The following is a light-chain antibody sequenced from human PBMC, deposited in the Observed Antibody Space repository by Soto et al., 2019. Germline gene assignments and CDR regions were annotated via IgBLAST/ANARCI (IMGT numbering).Light chain of an antibody. J-gene: IGKJ5*01. CDR3: QQYGTSEII. Sequence: VWTQSPGTLSLSPGERATLSCRASQSVTSTYLAWYQQKSGQAPRLLIYDTSSRVTGIPDRFSGSGSGTEFTLTISRLEPEDFAVFYCQQYGTSEIIFGQGTRLEIK. V-gene: IGKV3-20*01. CDR2: DTS. CDR1: QSVTSTY.